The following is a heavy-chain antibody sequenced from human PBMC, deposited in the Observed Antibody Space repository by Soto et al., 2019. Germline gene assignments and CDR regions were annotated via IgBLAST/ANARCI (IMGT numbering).Heavy chain of an antibody. Sequence: PSETLSLTCTVSGGSISSSSYYWGWIRQPPGKGLEWIGSIYYSGSTYYNPSLKSRVTISVDTSKNQFSLKLSSVTAADTAVYYCARAPEEIWFGERNYYGMDVWGQGTTVTVS. V-gene: IGHV4-39*01. CDR3: ARAPEEIWFGERNYYGMDV. CDR1: GGSISSSSYY. CDR2: IYYSGST. J-gene: IGHJ6*02. D-gene: IGHD3-10*01.